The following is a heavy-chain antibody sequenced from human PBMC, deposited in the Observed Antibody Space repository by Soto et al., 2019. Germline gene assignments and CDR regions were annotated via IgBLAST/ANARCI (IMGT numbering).Heavy chain of an antibody. Sequence: PGESLKISCKGSGYSFTSYWIGWVRQMPGKGLEWMGIIYPGDSDTRYSPSFQGQVTISADKSISTAYLQWSSLKASDTAVYYCAREGIAARHRSWNGMDVWGQGTTVTVSS. J-gene: IGHJ6*02. CDR3: AREGIAARHRSWNGMDV. CDR2: IYPGDSDT. D-gene: IGHD6-6*01. V-gene: IGHV5-51*01. CDR1: GYSFTSYW.